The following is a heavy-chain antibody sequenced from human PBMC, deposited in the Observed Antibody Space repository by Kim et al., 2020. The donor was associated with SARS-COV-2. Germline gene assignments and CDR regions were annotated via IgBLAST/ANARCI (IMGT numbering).Heavy chain of an antibody. D-gene: IGHD3-10*01. CDR2: ISYDGSNK. V-gene: IGHV3-30*18. J-gene: IGHJ5*02. CDR3: AKPLSGSYSSWFDP. CDR1: GFTFSSYG. Sequence: GGSLRLSCAASGFTFSSYGMHWVRQAPGKGLEWVAVISYDGSNKYYADSVKGRFTISRDNSTNTLYLQMNSLRAEDTAVYYCAKPLSGSYSSWFDPWGQG.